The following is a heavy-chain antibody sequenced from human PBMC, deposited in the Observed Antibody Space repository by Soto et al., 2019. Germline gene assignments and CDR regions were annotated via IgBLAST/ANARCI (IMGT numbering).Heavy chain of an antibody. D-gene: IGHD6-13*01. CDR2: IYHSGST. J-gene: IGHJ4*02. Sequence: SETLSLTCAVSGYSISSGYYWGWIRQPPGKGLEWIGSIYHSGSTYYNPSLKSRVTISVDTSKNQFSLKLSSVTAADTAVYYCAITGYSSSWQIPYFDYWGQGTLVTVSS. V-gene: IGHV4-38-2*01. CDR1: GYSISSGYY. CDR3: AITGYSSSWQIPYFDY.